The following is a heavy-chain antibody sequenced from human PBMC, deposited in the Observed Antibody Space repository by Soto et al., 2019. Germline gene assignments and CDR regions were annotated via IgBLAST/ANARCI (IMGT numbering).Heavy chain of an antibody. CDR1: GGSVSSGSYY. Sequence: QVQLQESGPGLVKPSETLSLTCTVSGGSVSSGSYYWSWIRQPPGKGLEWIGYIYYSGSTNYNPSLKSRVSISVDTSKNQFSLKLSSVTAADTAVYYCARHSEGNQGYYYYGMDVWGQGTTVTVSS. J-gene: IGHJ6*02. D-gene: IGHD2-2*01. CDR2: IYYSGST. V-gene: IGHV4-61*01. CDR3: ARHSEGNQGYYYYGMDV.